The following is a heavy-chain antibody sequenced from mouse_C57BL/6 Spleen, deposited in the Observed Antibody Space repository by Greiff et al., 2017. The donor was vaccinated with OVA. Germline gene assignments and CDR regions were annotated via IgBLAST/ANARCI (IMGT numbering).Heavy chain of an antibody. CDR2: IYPGDGDT. CDR3: ARSTTVVDWYFDV. CDR1: GYAFSSYW. J-gene: IGHJ1*03. V-gene: IGHV1-80*01. D-gene: IGHD1-1*01. Sequence: VQLVESGAELVKPGASVKISCKASGYAFSSYWMNWVKQRPGKGLEWIGQIYPGDGDTNYNGKFKGKATLTADKSSSTAYMQLSSLTSEDSAVYFCARSTTVVDWYFDVWGTGTTVTVSS.